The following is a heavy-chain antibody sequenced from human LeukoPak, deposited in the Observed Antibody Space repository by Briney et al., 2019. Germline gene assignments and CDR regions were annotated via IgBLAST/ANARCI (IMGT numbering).Heavy chain of an antibody. V-gene: IGHV3-30*18. CDR1: GFTSSSYG. J-gene: IGHJ4*02. D-gene: IGHD6-25*01. CDR3: AKDLRRPGYFDY. CDR2: VSFDGSNK. Sequence: PGGSLRLSCAASGFTSSSYGMRWVRQAPGKGLEWVAVVSFDGSNKYYADSVKGRFTISRDNSKNTLYLQMNSLRAEDTAVYYCAKDLRRPGYFDYWGQGTLVTVSS.